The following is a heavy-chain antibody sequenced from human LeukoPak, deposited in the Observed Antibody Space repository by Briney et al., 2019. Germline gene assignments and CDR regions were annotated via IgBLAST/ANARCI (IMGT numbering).Heavy chain of an antibody. CDR2: ISSSSSYI. CDR3: ARVAVGRYDFDY. D-gene: IGHD1-26*01. J-gene: IGHJ4*01. CDR1: GFTFSSYS. V-gene: IGHV3-21*01. Sequence: GGSLRLSCAASGFTFSSYSMNWVRQAPGKGLEWVSSISSSSSYIYYADSVKGRFTISRDNAKNTLYLQMNSLRDEDTAVYYCARVAVGRYDFDYWGRGTLVTVSA.